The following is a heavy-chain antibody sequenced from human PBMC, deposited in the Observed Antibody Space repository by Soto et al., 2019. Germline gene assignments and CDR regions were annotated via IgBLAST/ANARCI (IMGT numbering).Heavy chain of an antibody. CDR3: ARSLVFIGAIVTLLDS. D-gene: IGHD6-6*01. V-gene: IGHV3-23*01. Sequence: EVQLLESGGGLVQPGGSLTLSCATSGFTFSSYAMVWVRQAAEKGLEWVASISNNGDTAYYADSVKGRFTISRGNSENTLYLPMNGLRADDTALYFCARSLVFIGAIVTLLDSWGQGTQVTVSS. CDR2: ISNNGDTA. CDR1: GFTFSSYA. J-gene: IGHJ4*02.